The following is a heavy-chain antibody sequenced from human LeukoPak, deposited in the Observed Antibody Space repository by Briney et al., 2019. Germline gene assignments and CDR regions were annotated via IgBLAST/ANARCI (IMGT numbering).Heavy chain of an antibody. V-gene: IGHV3-33*01. J-gene: IGHJ4*02. CDR2: IWFDGSNK. CDR1: RFTFSSYG. Sequence: PGGSLRLSCAASRFTFSSYGMHWVRRAPGKGLEWVAVIWFDGSNKYYADSVKGRFTISRDNSKNTLYLQMNSLRAEDTAVYYCARDHERDDYGDSYFDYWSQGTLVTVSS. D-gene: IGHD4-17*01. CDR3: ARDHERDDYGDSYFDY.